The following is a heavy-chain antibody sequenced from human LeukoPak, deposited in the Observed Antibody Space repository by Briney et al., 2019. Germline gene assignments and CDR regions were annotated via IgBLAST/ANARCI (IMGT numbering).Heavy chain of an antibody. CDR2: IKEDGSET. CDR3: ARASSSGYGISSELAY. D-gene: IGHD5-18*01. V-gene: IGHV3-7*03. Sequence: GGSLRLSCAASGFTFSDSWMTWVRQAPGKGLEWVANIKEDGSETFYVDSVKGRFTISRDNAKNSLYLQMNSLRAEDTAVYFCARASSSGYGISSELAYWGQGTLVTVSS. CDR1: GFTFSDSW. J-gene: IGHJ4*02.